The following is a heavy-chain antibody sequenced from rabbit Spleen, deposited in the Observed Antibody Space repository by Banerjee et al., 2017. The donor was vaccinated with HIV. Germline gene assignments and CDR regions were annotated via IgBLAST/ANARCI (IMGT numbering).Heavy chain of an antibody. CDR1: GFDFSSYY. CDR3: ARGGGL. Sequence: QLKESGGGLVQPGGSLKLSCKASGFDFSSYYMSWVRQAPGKGLEWIGYIDPVFGSTYYASWVNGPFPLSRHNAQSTLYLQLNSLTAADTAPYFCARGGGLWGQGTLVTVS. J-gene: IGHJ4*01. V-gene: IGHV1S7*01. CDR2: IDPVFGST.